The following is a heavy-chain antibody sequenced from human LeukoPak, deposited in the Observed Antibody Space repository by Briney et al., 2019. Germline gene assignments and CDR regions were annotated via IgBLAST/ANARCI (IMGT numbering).Heavy chain of an antibody. CDR3: ARGPLRVDTAMVSGLGDY. CDR1: GYTFTGYY. D-gene: IGHD5-18*01. Sequence: GASVKVSCKASGYTFTGYYMHWVRQAPGQGLEWMVWINPNSGGTNYAQKFQDRVTMTRDTSISTAYMELSRLRSDDTAVYYCARGPLRVDTAMVSGLGDYWGQGTLVTVSS. J-gene: IGHJ4*02. CDR2: INPNSGGT. V-gene: IGHV1-2*02.